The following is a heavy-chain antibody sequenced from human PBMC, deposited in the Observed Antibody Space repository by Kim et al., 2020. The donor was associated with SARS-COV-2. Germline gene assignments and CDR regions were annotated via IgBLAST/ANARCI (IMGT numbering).Heavy chain of an antibody. CDR1: GFTVSSNY. D-gene: IGHD1-26*01. CDR2: IYSGGST. J-gene: IGHJ4*02. V-gene: IGHV3-53*01. Sequence: GGSLRLSCAASGFTVSSNYMSWVRQAPGKGLEWVSVIYSGGSTYYADSVKGRFTISRDNSKNTLYLQMNSLRAEDTAVYYCAIVVGASSRYFDYWGQGTLVTVSS. CDR3: AIVVGASSRYFDY.